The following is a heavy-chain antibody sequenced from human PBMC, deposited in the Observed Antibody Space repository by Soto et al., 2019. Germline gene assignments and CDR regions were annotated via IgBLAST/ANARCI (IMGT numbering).Heavy chain of an antibody. J-gene: IGHJ4*02. V-gene: IGHV1-69*06. CDR2: IIPLFGTA. CDR1: GGIFSSNT. Sequence: QVYLVQSGAEVKKPGSSVKTSCKASGGIFSSNTINWVRQAAGQGLEWMGGIIPLFGTANYAEKFQGRVTITADKSTKTEYMELTSLRSEDKAVYYCASKAACGGDCYAFDSWGPGTLVTVSS. CDR3: ASKAACGGDCYAFDS. D-gene: IGHD2-21*02.